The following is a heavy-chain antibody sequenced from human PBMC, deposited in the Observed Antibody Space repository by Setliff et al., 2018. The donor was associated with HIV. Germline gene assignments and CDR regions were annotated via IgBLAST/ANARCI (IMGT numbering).Heavy chain of an antibody. CDR1: GGAFSGYY. V-gene: IGHV4-34*01. CDR2: VNHNGGT. Sequence: SETLSLTCAVYGGAFSGYYWTWIRQSPGRGLEWIGEVNHNGGTNYNPSLKSRVTISVDRSKNQFFLRLTSVTAADTAVYYCARGSYRGSGFFVRYSDFWGQGSLVTVSS. CDR3: ARGSYRGSGFFVRYSDF. D-gene: IGHD3-3*01. J-gene: IGHJ4*02.